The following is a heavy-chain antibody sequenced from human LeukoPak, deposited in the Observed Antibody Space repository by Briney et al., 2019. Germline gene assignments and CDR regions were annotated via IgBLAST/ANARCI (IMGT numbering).Heavy chain of an antibody. Sequence: ASVKVSCKASGYTFTSYAMHWVRQAPGQRLEWMGWINAGNGNTKYSQKFQGRVTITRDTSASTAYMELSSLRSEDTAVYYCARDSWDDILTGEGPDYWGQGTLVTVSS. CDR3: ARDSWDDILTGEGPDY. V-gene: IGHV1-3*01. J-gene: IGHJ4*02. CDR2: INAGNGNT. CDR1: GYTFTSYA. D-gene: IGHD3-9*01.